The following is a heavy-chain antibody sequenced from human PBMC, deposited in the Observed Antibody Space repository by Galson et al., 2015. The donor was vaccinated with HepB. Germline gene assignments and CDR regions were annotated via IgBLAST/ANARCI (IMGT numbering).Heavy chain of an antibody. CDR3: ARVTNYSYYCGLDV. Sequence: TLSLTCTFSGGSISSYSWNWIRQSPGDGLEWIGYISYSGSTSYNPSLQSRVTILLDTSKNHLSLRLTSVTAADSAVYYCARVTNYSYYCGLDVWGRGTTVTVSS. CDR1: GGSISSYS. V-gene: IGHV4-59*01. J-gene: IGHJ6*02. CDR2: ISYSGST.